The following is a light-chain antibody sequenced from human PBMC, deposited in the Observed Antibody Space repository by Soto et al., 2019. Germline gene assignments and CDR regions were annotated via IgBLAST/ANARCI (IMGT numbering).Light chain of an antibody. V-gene: IGKV1-5*01. Sequence: DIQMAQSPSTLPASVGDRVTITCRASQSVSNWLAWYQQKRGKAPELLIYDASSLKSGVPSRFSGSGSETEFTLTISRLQPDDFATYFCHSRAFGQGTRLEI. CDR2: DAS. J-gene: IGKJ5*01. CDR1: QSVSNW. CDR3: HSRA.